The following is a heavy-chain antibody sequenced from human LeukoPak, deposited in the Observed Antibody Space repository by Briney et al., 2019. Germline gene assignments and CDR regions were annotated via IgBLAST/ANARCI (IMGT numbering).Heavy chain of an antibody. D-gene: IGHD4-23*01. CDR3: ARHGPPKMVVVVTPPDY. CDR1: GDSISSGGYS. Sequence: ASETLSLTCTVSGDSISSGGYSWSWIRQPPGKGLEWIGYIYHIGYISQSGNIYQDPSLKSRVTISLDTSRNQFSLKLSSVTAADTAVYYCARHGPPKMVVVVTPPDYWGQGTLVTVSS. CDR2: GYISQSGNI. J-gene: IGHJ4*02. V-gene: IGHV4-30-2*03.